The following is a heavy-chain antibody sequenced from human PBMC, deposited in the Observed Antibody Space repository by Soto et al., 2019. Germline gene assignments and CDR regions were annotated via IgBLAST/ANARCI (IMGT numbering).Heavy chain of an antibody. V-gene: IGHV5-51*01. D-gene: IGHD3-22*01. CDR1: GYSFTSYW. CDR3: ARPRIVYSPPPYHYDSSGYISDI. CDR2: IYPGDSDT. Sequence: GESLKISCKGSGYSFTSYWIGWVRQMPGKGLEWMGIIYPGDSDTRYSPSFQGQVTISADKSISTAYLQWSSLKASDTAMYYSARPRIVYSPPPYHYDSSGYISDIWGQGTRVTVSS. J-gene: IGHJ3*02.